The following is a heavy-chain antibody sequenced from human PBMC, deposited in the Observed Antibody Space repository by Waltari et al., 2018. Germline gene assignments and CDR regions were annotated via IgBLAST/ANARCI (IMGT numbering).Heavy chain of an antibody. J-gene: IGHJ4*02. CDR1: GYSINSGYY. Sequence: QVQLQESGPGLVKPSETLSLICAVSGYSINSGYYWGWVRQAPGRGLEYISTIYHAGTTYANPSLKSRVTISIDTPKNVFSLELRSVTAADTATYYCTRNGLGYCTSPTCYRNDNWGQGTLVIVSS. D-gene: IGHD2-2*02. CDR2: IYHAGTT. CDR3: TRNGLGYCTSPTCYRNDN. V-gene: IGHV4-38-2*01.